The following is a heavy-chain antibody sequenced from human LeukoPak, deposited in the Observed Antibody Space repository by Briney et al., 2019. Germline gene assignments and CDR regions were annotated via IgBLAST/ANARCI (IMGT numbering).Heavy chain of an antibody. J-gene: IGHJ5*02. V-gene: IGHV3-11*01. CDR1: GFPFSDYS. CDR3: ATVGVVVAASVSWFDP. CDR2: IGKKGNTT. D-gene: IGHD2-2*01. Sequence: GGSLRLSCAASGFPFSDYSMSWLRQAPGKGLECVSYIGKKGNTTYYADSVKGRFTISRDNAKNLLFLQMNSLRAEDTAMYYCATVGVVVAASVSWFDPWGQGTLVTVSS.